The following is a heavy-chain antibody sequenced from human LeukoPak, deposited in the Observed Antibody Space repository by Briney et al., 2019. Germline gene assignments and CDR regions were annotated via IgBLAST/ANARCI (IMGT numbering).Heavy chain of an antibody. J-gene: IGHJ3*02. V-gene: IGHV3-23*01. CDR1: GFTFSSYA. CDR2: ISGSGGST. CDR3: ARDIVAYCGGDCYSAFDT. D-gene: IGHD2-21*02. Sequence: GGSLRLSCAASGFTFSSYAMSWVRQAPGKGLEWVSAISGSGGSTYYADSVKGRFTISRDNAKNSLYLQMNSLRAEDTAVYYCARDIVAYCGGDCYSAFDTWGQGTMVTVSS.